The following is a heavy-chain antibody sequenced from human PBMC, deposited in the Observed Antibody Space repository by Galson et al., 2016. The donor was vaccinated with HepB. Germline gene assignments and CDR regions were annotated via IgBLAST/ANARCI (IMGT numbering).Heavy chain of an antibody. J-gene: IGHJ5*02. CDR2: IDPSDSYT. CDR3: ARHGTYGNYVLNGFKP. V-gene: IGHV5-10-1*01. D-gene: IGHD4-11*01. CDR1: GYNFVNYY. Sequence: QSGAEVKRPGESLRISCKASGYNFVNYYITWVRQMPGKGLEWMGRIDPSDSYTNYSPSFQGHVIISVDKSISTAYLQWSSLKTSDTAMYYCARHGTYGNYVLNGFKPWGQGPLVTVSS.